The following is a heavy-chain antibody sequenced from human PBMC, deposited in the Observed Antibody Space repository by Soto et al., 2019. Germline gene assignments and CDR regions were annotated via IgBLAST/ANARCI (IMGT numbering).Heavy chain of an antibody. Sequence: SETLSLTCTVSGGSISSYYWSWIRQPPWKGLEWIGYIYYSGSTNYNPSLKSRVTISVDTSKNQFSLKLSSVTAADTAVYYCARGFEDYYYYYYMDVWAKGTTVTVSS. J-gene: IGHJ6*03. CDR1: GGSISSYY. D-gene: IGHD3-10*01. CDR3: ARGFEDYYYYYYMDV. CDR2: IYYSGST. V-gene: IGHV4-59*08.